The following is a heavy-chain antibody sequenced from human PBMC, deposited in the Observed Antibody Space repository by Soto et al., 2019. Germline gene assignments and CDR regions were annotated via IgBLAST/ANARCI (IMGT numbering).Heavy chain of an antibody. CDR3: VIYCSTTLCNGVATRTFDY. CDR2: ISTSGSTV. J-gene: IGHJ4*02. V-gene: IGHV3-48*03. CDR1: RFTLSTYE. Sequence: GGSLRLSCAASRFTLSTYEMNWVRQAPGKGLEWVSYISTSGSTVYYADSVKGRFTISRDNTRNSLYLQMNSLRDEDTALYYCVIYCSTTLCNGVATRTFDYWGQGTLVTVSS. D-gene: IGHD2-2*01.